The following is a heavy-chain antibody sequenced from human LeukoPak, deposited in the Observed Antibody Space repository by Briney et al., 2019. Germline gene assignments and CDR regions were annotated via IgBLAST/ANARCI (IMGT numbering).Heavy chain of an antibody. CDR3: ARGGPGLGSYFDY. J-gene: IGHJ4*02. V-gene: IGHV3-21*01. Sequence: SGGSLRLSCAASGFTFSSYSMNWVRQAPGKGLESVSSISSSSSYIYYTDSVKGRFTISRDNAKNSLYLQMNSLRAEDTAVYYCARGGPGLGSYFDYWGQGTLVSVSS. D-gene: IGHD3-10*01. CDR1: GFTFSSYS. CDR2: ISSSSSYI.